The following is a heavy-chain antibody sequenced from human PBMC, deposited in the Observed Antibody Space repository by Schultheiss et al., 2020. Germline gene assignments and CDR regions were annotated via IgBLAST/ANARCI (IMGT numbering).Heavy chain of an antibody. CDR2: ISSSNYT. Sequence: GESLKISCAASGFTFSDYYMTWIRQAPGKGLEWVSFISSSNYTNYADSVKGRFAISRDNAKNSLYLQMNTLRAEDTAVYYCARGGGWSPNDYWGQGTLVTVSS. D-gene: IGHD6-19*01. CDR3: ARGGGWSPNDY. CDR1: GFTFSDYY. J-gene: IGHJ4*02. V-gene: IGHV3-11*06.